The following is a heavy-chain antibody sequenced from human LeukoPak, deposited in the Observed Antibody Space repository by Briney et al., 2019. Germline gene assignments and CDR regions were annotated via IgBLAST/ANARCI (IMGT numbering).Heavy chain of an antibody. D-gene: IGHD3-10*01. Sequence: PGGSLRLSCAASGFTFSSYAMHWVRQAPGKGPEWVAVISYDGSNKYYADSVKGRFTISRDNSKNTLYLRMNSLRAEDTAVYYCAREGYGSEYYYGMDVWGQGTTVTVSS. CDR3: AREGYGSEYYYGMDV. J-gene: IGHJ6*02. CDR1: GFTFSSYA. CDR2: ISYDGSNK. V-gene: IGHV3-30*04.